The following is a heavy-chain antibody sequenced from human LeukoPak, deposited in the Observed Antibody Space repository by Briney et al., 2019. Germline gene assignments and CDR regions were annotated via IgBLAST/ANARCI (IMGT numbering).Heavy chain of an antibody. V-gene: IGHV4-59*08. D-gene: IGHD2-21*01. CDR2: IYYSGNT. CDR1: GDSISNYY. J-gene: IGHJ1*01. CDR3: ARRAGIAGYFQH. Sequence: PSETLSLTCTVSGDSISNYYWSWIRQPPGKGLEWIGYIYYSGNTYYNPALQSRVTISIDTSKTQFSLKLSSVTATDTAVYYCARRAGIAGYFQHWGQGTRVTVSS.